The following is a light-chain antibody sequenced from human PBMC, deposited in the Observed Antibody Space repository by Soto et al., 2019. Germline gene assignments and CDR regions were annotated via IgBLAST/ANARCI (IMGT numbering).Light chain of an antibody. V-gene: IGKV3-15*01. CDR3: QQYNNWMWT. Sequence: EIVMTQSPASLSVSPGERATLSCRASQSVSSNLAWYQQKPGQAPRLLIRGASARATGIPDRFSGSGSGTEFTLTISSLQSEDVAVYYCQQYNNWMWTFGQGTKVEFK. J-gene: IGKJ1*01. CDR1: QSVSSN. CDR2: GAS.